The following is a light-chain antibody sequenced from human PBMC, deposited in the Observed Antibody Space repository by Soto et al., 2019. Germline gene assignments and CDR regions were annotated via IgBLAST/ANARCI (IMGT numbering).Light chain of an antibody. CDR1: PRDVGGSNS. Sequence: QSALTQPPSASGAPGQSVTLSCTGTPRDVGGSNSVSWYQQHPRKAPNLMIYDVNKRPSGVPDRFSGSNSGNTASLTVSGLQAADEAYYFCCSYAPSDVVFVGGTKLAVL. CDR3: CSYAPSDVV. J-gene: IGLJ2*01. CDR2: DVN. V-gene: IGLV2-8*01.